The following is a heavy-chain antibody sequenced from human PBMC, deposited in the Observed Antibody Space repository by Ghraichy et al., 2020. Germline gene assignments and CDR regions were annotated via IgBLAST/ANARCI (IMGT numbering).Heavy chain of an antibody. D-gene: IGHD2-21*02. CDR3: VRGDPGYCGGDCFLLF. Sequence: GGSLRLSCVVSGFTFSDHYMHWVRQAPGKGLVWVSRINGDGNSISYAESVKGRFTISRDNAKNTLYLQINSLIADDTAVYYCVRGDPGYCGGDCFLLFWGQGTQVTVSS. CDR1: GFTFSDHY. CDR2: INGDGNSI. V-gene: IGHV3-74*01. J-gene: IGHJ4*02.